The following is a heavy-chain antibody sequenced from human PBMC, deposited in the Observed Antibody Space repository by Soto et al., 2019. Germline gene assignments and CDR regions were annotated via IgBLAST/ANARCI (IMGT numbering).Heavy chain of an antibody. J-gene: IGHJ4*02. D-gene: IGHD3-22*01. Sequence: QVQLVQSGAAVKRPGASVKVSCKASGYTFTGYYIYWLRQAPGQGLEWMGWINPNNGDTNYAQKFQGRVTMTRDSSISTAYLELSRLRSDHTAIYYCARLKSYYDSRGSSDYWGQGTLVTVSS. CDR3: ARLKSYYDSRGSSDY. CDR1: GYTFTGYY. CDR2: INPNNGDT. V-gene: IGHV1-2*02.